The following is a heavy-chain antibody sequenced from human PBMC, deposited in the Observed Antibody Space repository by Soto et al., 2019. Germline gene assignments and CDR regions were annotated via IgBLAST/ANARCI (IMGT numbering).Heavy chain of an antibody. CDR3: ARLDYGGNLGRGYYRMDV. D-gene: IGHD4-17*01. CDR2: IYYSGST. CDR1: GGSVSSGGYY. Sequence: KASETLSLTCNVSGGSVSSGGYYWSWIRQPPGKGLEWIGYIYYSGSTSYSPSLKSRVTISLDTSKNQFSLKLTSVTAADTAVYYCARLDYGGNLGRGYYRMDVWGRGTTVTVSS. J-gene: IGHJ6*02. V-gene: IGHV4-61*08.